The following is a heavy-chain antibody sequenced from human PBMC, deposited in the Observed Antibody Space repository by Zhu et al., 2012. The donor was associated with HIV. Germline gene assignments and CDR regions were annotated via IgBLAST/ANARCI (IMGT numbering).Heavy chain of an antibody. V-gene: IGHV3-9*01. CDR3: VKEWGHTSLRGAFEM. J-gene: IGHJ3*02. CDR2: ISWNSGTV. D-gene: IGHD1-26*01. CDR1: GIMFDDYG. Sequence: EVQLVESGGGLEQPGRSLRLSCAASGIMFDDYGMHWVRQAPGKGLEWVSGISWNSGTVEYGDSVKGRFTISRDNAKRSLYLHMNSLRVEDTALYYCVKEWGHTSLRGAFEMWGQGTMVTVSS.